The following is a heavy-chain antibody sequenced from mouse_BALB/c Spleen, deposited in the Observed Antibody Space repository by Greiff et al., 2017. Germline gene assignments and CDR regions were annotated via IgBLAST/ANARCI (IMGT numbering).Heavy chain of an antibody. D-gene: IGHD2-3*01. Sequence: VKLQQSGAELVRPGSSVKISCEASGYAFSSYWMNWVKQRPGQGLEWIGQIYPGDGDTNYNGKFKGKATLTADKSSSTAYMQLSSLTSEDSAVYFCARHGLLGFDYWGQGTTLTVSS. V-gene: IGHV1-80*01. CDR3: ARHGLLGFDY. CDR1: GYAFSSYW. J-gene: IGHJ2*01. CDR2: IYPGDGDT.